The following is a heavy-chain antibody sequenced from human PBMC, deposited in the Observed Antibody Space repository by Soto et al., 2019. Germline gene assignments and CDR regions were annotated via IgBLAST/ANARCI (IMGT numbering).Heavy chain of an antibody. CDR3: ARVPPFYDYIVGSYRSDYYYYMDV. J-gene: IGHJ6*03. CDR1: GGSFSGYY. D-gene: IGHD3-16*02. CDR2: ITHSGST. Sequence: SETLSLTCAVYGGSFSGYYWIWIRQPPGKGLEYIGEITHSGSTDYNPSLRSRVTISVDTSKNQFSLRLSSVTAADTALYFCARVPPFYDYIVGSYRSDYYYYMDVSGKGTTVTVSS. V-gene: IGHV4-34*01.